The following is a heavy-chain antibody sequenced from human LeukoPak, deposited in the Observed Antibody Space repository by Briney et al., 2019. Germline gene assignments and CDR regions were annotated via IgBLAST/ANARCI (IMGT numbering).Heavy chain of an antibody. CDR2: ISSSGSTI. CDR1: GFTFSDYY. Sequence: GGSLRLSCAGSGFTFSDYYMSWIRQAPGKGLEWVSYISSSGSTIYYADSVKGRFTISRDNAKNSLYLQMNSLRAEDTAVYYCARADYYDSSGYFDYWGQGTLVTVSS. V-gene: IGHV3-11*01. J-gene: IGHJ4*02. CDR3: ARADYYDSSGYFDY. D-gene: IGHD3-22*01.